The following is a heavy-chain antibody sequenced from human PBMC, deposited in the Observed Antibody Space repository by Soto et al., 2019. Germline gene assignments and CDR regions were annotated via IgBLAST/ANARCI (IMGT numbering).Heavy chain of an antibody. CDR1: GGTFSSYA. Sequence: QVQLVQSGAEVKKPGSSVKVSCKASGGTFSSYAISWVRQAPGQGLEWMGGIIPIFGTANYAQKFQGRVTITADESTSTAYMELSSLRSEDTAVYYCARVRLGKGGQGPPQGGPTLDYWGQGTLVTVSS. CDR3: ARVRLGKGGQGPPQGGPTLDY. D-gene: IGHD3-16*01. CDR2: IIPIFGTA. V-gene: IGHV1-69*01. J-gene: IGHJ4*02.